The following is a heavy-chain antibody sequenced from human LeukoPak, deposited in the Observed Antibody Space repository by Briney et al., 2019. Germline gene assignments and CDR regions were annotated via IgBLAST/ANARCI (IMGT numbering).Heavy chain of an antibody. D-gene: IGHD2-21*01. J-gene: IGHJ5*02. Sequence: PSETLSLTCTVSGGSIGSGHYYWSWIRQHPGKGLEWIGYIFYSGATYYDPSLKSRVTISVDTSKNQFSLKVTSVTAADTAVYYCARTLGDSRFDPWGQGTLVAVSS. V-gene: IGHV4-31*03. CDR1: GGSIGSGHYY. CDR3: ARTLGDSRFDP. CDR2: IFYSGAT.